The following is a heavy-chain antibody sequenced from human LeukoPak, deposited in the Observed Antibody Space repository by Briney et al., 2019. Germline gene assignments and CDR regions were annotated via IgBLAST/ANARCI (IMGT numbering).Heavy chain of an antibody. CDR1: GFTVSSNY. V-gene: IGHV3-66*01. CDR3: ARGLRYSSGWYYIDF. CDR2: IYSGGTT. D-gene: IGHD6-19*01. J-gene: IGHJ4*02. Sequence: GGSLRLSCAASGFTVSSNYMNWVRQAPGKGLEWDSVIYSGGTTYYADSVKGRFAISRDNSKNTLYFQMNSLRAEDTAVYYCARGLRYSSGWYYIDFWGQGTLVTVS.